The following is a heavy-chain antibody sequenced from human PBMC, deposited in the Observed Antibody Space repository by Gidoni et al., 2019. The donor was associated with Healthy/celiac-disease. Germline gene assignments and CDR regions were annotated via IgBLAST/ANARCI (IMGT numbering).Heavy chain of an antibody. V-gene: IGHV3-33*01. CDR1: GFTFSSYG. CDR2: IWYDGSNK. D-gene: IGHD3-10*01. CDR3: ARFKLSAYFDY. Sequence: QVQLVESGGGVVQPGRSLRLSCAASGFTFSSYGMHGVRQAPGKGLEWVAVIWYDGSNKYYADSVKGRFTISRDNSKNTLYLQMNSLRAEDTAVYYCARFKLSAYFDYWGQGTLVTVSS. J-gene: IGHJ4*02.